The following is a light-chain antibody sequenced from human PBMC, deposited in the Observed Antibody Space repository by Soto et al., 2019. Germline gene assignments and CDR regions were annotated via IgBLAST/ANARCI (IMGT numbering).Light chain of an antibody. V-gene: IGKV3-20*01. CDR3: QQYGSSPRT. CDR1: HSVSISY. J-gene: IGKJ1*01. CDR2: GAS. Sequence: EVVLSQSPGAVSLSPGERATLSCRASHSVSISYLAWYQQKPGQAPRLLIYGASSRATGIPDRFSGSGSGTDFTLTISRLEPEDFAVYYCQQYGSSPRTFGQGTMVDVK.